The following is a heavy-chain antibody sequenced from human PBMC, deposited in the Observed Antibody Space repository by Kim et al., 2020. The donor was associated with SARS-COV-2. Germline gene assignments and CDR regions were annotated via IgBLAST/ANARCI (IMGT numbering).Heavy chain of an antibody. CDR1: GGSINSGDYY. CDR2: IYYSGTT. D-gene: IGHD5-18*01. CDR3: SREGPQLRYFDY. V-gene: IGHV4-30-4*01. Sequence: SETLSLTCTVSGGSINSGDYYWSWIRQPPGKGLEWIGYIYYSGTTSSNPSLRSRVSISVDTSKNQFSLKLSSVTAADTAAYYCSREGPQLRYFDYWGQGT. J-gene: IGHJ4*02.